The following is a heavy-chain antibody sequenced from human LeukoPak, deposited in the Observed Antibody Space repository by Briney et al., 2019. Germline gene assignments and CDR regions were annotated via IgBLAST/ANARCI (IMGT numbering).Heavy chain of an antibody. CDR2: IYYSGST. CDR3: ARDAGTTGTAPFYYYGMDV. D-gene: IGHD1-1*01. J-gene: IGHJ6*04. CDR1: GGSISSYY. Sequence: SESLSLTCTVSGGSISSYYWSWIRQPPGKGLEWIGHIYYSGSTNYNPSLKSRVTKPEDTSKNQFSPKLSSVTAAGTAVYYCARDAGTTGTAPFYYYGMDVWGKGTTVTVSS. V-gene: IGHV4-59*01.